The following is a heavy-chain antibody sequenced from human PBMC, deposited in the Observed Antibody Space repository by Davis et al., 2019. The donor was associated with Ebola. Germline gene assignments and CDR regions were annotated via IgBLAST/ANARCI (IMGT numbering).Heavy chain of an antibody. CDR2: ISGSGGST. J-gene: IGHJ6*02. D-gene: IGHD2-15*01. CDR3: AKADCSGGSCYGMDV. V-gene: IGHV3-23*01. Sequence: PGGSLRLSCAASGFTFSSYAMSWVRQAPGKGLEWVSAISGSGGSTYYADSVKGRFTASRDNSENTLYLQMNSLRAEDTAVYYCAKADCSGGSCYGMDVWGQGTTVTVSS. CDR1: GFTFSSYA.